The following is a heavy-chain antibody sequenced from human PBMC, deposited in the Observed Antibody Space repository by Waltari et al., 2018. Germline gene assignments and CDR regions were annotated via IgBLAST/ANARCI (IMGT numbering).Heavy chain of an antibody. CDR3: ARGVSLGLLGFDY. J-gene: IGHJ4*02. V-gene: IGHV3-48*04. D-gene: IGHD2-15*01. Sequence: EVQLVESGGGLVQPGGSLRLSCAASGFTFSSYSMNWVRQAPGKGLEGVSDISSSSSTIYYADSVKGRFTISRDNAKNSLYLQMNSLRAEDTAVYYCARGVSLGLLGFDYWGQGTLVTVSS. CDR2: ISSSSSTI. CDR1: GFTFSSYS.